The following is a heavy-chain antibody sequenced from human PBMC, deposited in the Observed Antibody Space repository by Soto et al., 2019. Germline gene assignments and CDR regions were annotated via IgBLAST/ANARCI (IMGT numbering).Heavy chain of an antibody. J-gene: IGHJ4*02. Sequence: GESLKISCKGSGYSFTSYWISWVRQMPGKGLEWMGRIDPSDSYTNYSPSFQGHVTISADRSISTAYLQWSSLKASDTAMYYCARHSLPRYCSGGSCYPHDYWGQGTLVTVSS. V-gene: IGHV5-10-1*01. D-gene: IGHD2-15*01. CDR2: IDPSDSYT. CDR1: GYSFTSYW. CDR3: ARHSLPRYCSGGSCYPHDY.